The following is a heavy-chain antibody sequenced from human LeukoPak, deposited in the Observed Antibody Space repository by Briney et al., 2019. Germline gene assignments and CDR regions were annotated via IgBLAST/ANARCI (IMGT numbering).Heavy chain of an antibody. Sequence: PVKVSCKASGGTFSSYAISWVRQAPGQGLEWMGRIIPILGIANYAQKFQGRVTITADKSTSTAYMELSSLRSEDTAVYYCATYPAFWSGSPNWSFDYWGQGTLVTVSS. D-gene: IGHD3-3*01. CDR2: IIPILGIA. CDR1: GGTFSSYA. CDR3: ATYPAFWSGSPNWSFDY. V-gene: IGHV1-69*04. J-gene: IGHJ4*02.